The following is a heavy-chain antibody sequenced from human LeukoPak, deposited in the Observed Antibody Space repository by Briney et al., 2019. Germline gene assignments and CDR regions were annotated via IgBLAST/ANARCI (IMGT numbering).Heavy chain of an antibody. Sequence: ASVKVSCKASGGTFSSYAISWVRQAPGQGLEWMGWISAYNGNTNYAQKLQGRVTMTTDTSTSTAYMELRSLRSDDTAVYYCARDFPTDVYSSSWYEAEYFQHWGQGTLVTVSS. J-gene: IGHJ1*01. D-gene: IGHD6-13*01. V-gene: IGHV1-18*01. CDR3: ARDFPTDVYSSSWYEAEYFQH. CDR1: GGTFSSYA. CDR2: ISAYNGNT.